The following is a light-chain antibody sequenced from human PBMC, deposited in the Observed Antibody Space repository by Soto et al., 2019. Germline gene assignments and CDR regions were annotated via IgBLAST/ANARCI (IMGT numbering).Light chain of an antibody. CDR3: CSSAGTYTYV. V-gene: IGLV2-11*01. Sequence: QSALTQPRSVSGSPGQSVAISCTGTNSNLGDYNYVSWYQQHPGKAPKLMISDVSKRPSGVPDRFSGSKSGNTASLTSSGLQAEDEADYYCCSSAGTYTYVFGTGTKLTVL. J-gene: IGLJ1*01. CDR2: DVS. CDR1: NSNLGDYNY.